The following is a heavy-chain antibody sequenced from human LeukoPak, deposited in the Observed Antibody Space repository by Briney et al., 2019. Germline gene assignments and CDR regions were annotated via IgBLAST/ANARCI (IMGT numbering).Heavy chain of an antibody. J-gene: IGHJ4*02. D-gene: IGHD3-3*01. CDR3: ARGEDFWSGYHDHYFDY. V-gene: IGHV3-48*03. CDR1: GFTFSSYE. CDR2: ISSSVSTI. Sequence: GESLRLSCAASGFTFSSYEMNWVRQAPGKGLEWVSYISSSVSTIFYADSVKGRFTISRDNAKNSLYLQMNSLKAEDTAVYYCARGEDFWSGYHDHYFDYWGQGTLVTVSS.